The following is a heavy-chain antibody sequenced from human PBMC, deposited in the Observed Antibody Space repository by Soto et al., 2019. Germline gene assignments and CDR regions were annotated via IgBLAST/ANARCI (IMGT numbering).Heavy chain of an antibody. Sequence: PSETLSLTCAVYGGSFSGYYWTWIRQPPGTGLEWIGEINHSGSTNYNPSLKSRVTISVDTSKNQFSLKLSSVTAADTAVYYCARGLGVVTGTTVWFDPWGQGTLVTVSS. CDR2: INHSGST. D-gene: IGHD1-20*01. CDR1: GGSFSGYY. V-gene: IGHV4-34*01. J-gene: IGHJ5*02. CDR3: ARGLGVVTGTTVWFDP.